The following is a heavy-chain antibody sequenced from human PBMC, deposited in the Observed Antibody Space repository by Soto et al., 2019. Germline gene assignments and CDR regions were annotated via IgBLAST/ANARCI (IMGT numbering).Heavy chain of an antibody. CDR1: GFTFSSYG. CDR3: AKEVAAGTSDGMDV. V-gene: IGHV3-30*18. Sequence: GGSLRLSCAASGFTFSSYGMHGVRQAPGKGLEWVAVISYDGSNKYYADSLKGRFTISRDNSKNTLYLQMNSLRAEDTAVYYCAKEVAAGTSDGMDVWGQGTTVTVSS. J-gene: IGHJ6*02. CDR2: ISYDGSNK. D-gene: IGHD6-13*01.